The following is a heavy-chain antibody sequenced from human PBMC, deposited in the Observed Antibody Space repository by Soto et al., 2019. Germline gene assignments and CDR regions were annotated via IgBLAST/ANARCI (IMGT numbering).Heavy chain of an antibody. V-gene: IGHV1-18*01. CDR3: ARDVLRFNGNNWFDP. CDR2: ISAYNGNT. Sequence: ASVKVSCKASGYTFTSYGISWVRQAPGQGLEWMEWISAYNGNTNYAQKLQGRVTMTTDTSTSTAYMELRSLRSDDTAVYYCARDVLRFNGNNWFDPWGQGTLVTVSS. J-gene: IGHJ5*02. D-gene: IGHD4-17*01. CDR1: GYTFTSYG.